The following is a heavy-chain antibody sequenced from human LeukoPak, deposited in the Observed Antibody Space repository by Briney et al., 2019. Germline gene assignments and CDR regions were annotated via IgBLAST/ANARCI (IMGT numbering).Heavy chain of an antibody. D-gene: IGHD1-1*01. V-gene: IGHV3-66*02. CDR2: IYGAGTT. J-gene: IGHJ5*01. CDR3: ARSPCDAGTCPNWLDS. CDR1: GLTVGTNY. Sequence: PGGSLRLSCAASGLTVGTNYMTWVRQAPGKGLECVSVIYGAGTTYYADSVRGRFTISRDNSKNTLYLLMNSLINEDTAVYYCARSPCDAGTCPNWLDSWGPGTPVTVSS.